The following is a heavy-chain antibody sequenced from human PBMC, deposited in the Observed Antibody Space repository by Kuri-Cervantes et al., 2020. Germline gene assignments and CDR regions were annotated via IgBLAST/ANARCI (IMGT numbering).Heavy chain of an antibody. D-gene: IGHD5-18*01. CDR3: ARDAGHSYGYYYYYYGMDV. CDR1: GFIFSSYG. CDR2: ISYDGSKK. J-gene: IGHJ6*02. Sequence: GESLKISCAVSGFIFSSYGVHWVRQAPGKGLEWVALISYDGSKKYYVDSVKGRCTISRDNSKNTLYLQMNSLRAEDTAVYYCARDAGHSYGYYYYYYGMDVWGQGTTVTVSS. V-gene: IGHV3-30*03.